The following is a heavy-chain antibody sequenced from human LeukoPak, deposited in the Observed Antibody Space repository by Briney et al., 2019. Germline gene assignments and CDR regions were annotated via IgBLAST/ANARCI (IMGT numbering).Heavy chain of an antibody. CDR2: IYYSGST. Sequence: PSETLSLTCTVSGGSISSYYWSWIRQPPGKGLEWIGYIYYSGSTNYNPSLKSRVTISVDTSKNQLSLKLSSVTAADTAVYYCARDGSGYSSGWYSDYWGQGTLVTVSS. V-gene: IGHV4-59*01. CDR1: GGSISSYY. CDR3: ARDGSGYSSGWYSDY. J-gene: IGHJ4*02. D-gene: IGHD6-19*01.